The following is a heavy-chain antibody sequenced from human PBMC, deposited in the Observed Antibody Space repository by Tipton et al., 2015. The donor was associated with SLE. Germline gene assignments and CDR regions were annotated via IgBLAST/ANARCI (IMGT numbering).Heavy chain of an antibody. CDR3: ARGRVAAVYYYYYYYMDV. CDR1: GGSISSGSYY. V-gene: IGHV4-39*07. Sequence: TLSLTCTVSGGSISSGSYYWSWIRQPPGKGLEWIGEINHSGSTNYNPSLKSRVTISVDTSKNQFSLKLSPVTAADTAVYYCARGRVAAVYYYYYYYMDVWGKGTTVTVSS. CDR2: INHSGST. J-gene: IGHJ6*03. D-gene: IGHD6-13*01.